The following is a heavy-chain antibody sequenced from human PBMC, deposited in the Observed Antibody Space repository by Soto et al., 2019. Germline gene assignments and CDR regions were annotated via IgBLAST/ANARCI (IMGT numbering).Heavy chain of an antibody. J-gene: IGHJ6*02. D-gene: IGHD3-3*01. CDR3: ARVRGANPYYDFWSGYYPYYYYGMDV. CDR1: GGSISSYY. V-gene: IGHV4-59*01. Sequence: SETLSLTCTISGGSISSYYWSWIRQPPGKGLEWIGYIYYSGSTNYNPSLKSRVTISVDTSKNQFSLKLSSVTAADTAVYYCARVRGANPYYDFWSGYYPYYYYGMDVWGQGTTVTV. CDR2: IYYSGST.